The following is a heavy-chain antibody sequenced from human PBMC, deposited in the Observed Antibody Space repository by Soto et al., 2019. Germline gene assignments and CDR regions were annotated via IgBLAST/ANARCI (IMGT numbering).Heavy chain of an antibody. D-gene: IGHD3-10*01. J-gene: IGHJ6*03. Sequence: QVQLQESGPGLVKPSGTLSLTCAVSSGSISSSNWWSWVRQPPGKGLEWIGEIYHSGSTNYNPSLTSRGTISVDKSKTQFSLKLSSVSAADTAVYYCASEWREGSNGYLDVWGKGTTVTVSS. CDR2: IYHSGST. V-gene: IGHV4-4*02. CDR3: ASEWREGSNGYLDV. CDR1: SGSISSSNW.